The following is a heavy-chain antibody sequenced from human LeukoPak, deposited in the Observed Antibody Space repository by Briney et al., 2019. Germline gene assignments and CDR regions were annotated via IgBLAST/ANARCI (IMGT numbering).Heavy chain of an antibody. Sequence: GGSLRLSCAASGFTVSSNYMSWVRQAPGKGLEWVSVIYSCGSTYYADSVKGRFTISRDNSKNTLYLQMNSLRAEDTAVYYCARVRIAALSSSYYYYGMDVWGQGTTVTVSS. CDR1: GFTVSSNY. J-gene: IGHJ6*02. CDR3: ARVRIAALSSSYYYYGMDV. CDR2: IYSCGST. V-gene: IGHV3-66*01. D-gene: IGHD6-13*01.